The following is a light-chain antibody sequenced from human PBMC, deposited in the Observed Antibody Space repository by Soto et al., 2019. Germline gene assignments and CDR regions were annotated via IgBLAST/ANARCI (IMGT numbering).Light chain of an antibody. V-gene: IGLV1-44*01. CDR1: GSSIGTNT. CDR3: AAWDGSLNNVL. Sequence: QSVQTQPTSASGTPGQRVTISCSGSGSSIGTNTVNWYRQLPGTAPKLLIYGNNQRPSGVPDRFSGSKSGTSASLAISGLQSEDEAEYYCAAWDGSLNNVLFGGGTKVTVL. J-gene: IGLJ2*01. CDR2: GNN.